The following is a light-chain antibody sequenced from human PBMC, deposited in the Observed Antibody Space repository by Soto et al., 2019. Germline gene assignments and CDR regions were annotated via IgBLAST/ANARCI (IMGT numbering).Light chain of an antibody. CDR2: AAS. CDR1: QSISDY. J-gene: IGKJ2*01. V-gene: IGKV1-39*01. Sequence: DIQMTQSPSSLSASVGDRVTITCRASQSISDYLNWYQQKVGKAPKLLIYAASTLQSGVQSRFSGIGSGNNFTRTINILKPEDFATYYCKQTYTTPKTFGQGTKLEI. CDR3: KQTYTTPKT.